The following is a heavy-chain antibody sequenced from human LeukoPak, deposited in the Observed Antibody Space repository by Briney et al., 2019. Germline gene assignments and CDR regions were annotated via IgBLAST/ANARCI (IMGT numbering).Heavy chain of an antibody. Sequence: SETLSLTCTVSGASISSGTYYWSWTRQPPGKGLEWIGYISHSGSTFYNPSLKSRVTMSVDRSKNQFSLKLSSVTAADTAVYYCASPIPPYRGGFFNFWGQGTLLIVSS. V-gene: IGHV4-30-2*01. CDR2: ISHSGST. CDR3: ASPIPPYRGGFFNF. CDR1: GASISSGTYY. J-gene: IGHJ4*02. D-gene: IGHD3-10*01.